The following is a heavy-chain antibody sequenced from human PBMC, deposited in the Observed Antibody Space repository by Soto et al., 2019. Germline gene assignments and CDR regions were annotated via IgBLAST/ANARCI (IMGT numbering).Heavy chain of an antibody. CDR3: ARCPQSTTYYFDSSGYYPLTY. CDR2: IYYSGST. CDR1: GGSISSGGYY. D-gene: IGHD3-22*01. V-gene: IGHV4-31*03. Sequence: SETLSLTCTVSGGSISSGGYYWSWIRQHPGKGLERIGYIYYSGSTYYNPSLKSRDTKSVDTSKNQFSLKLNSVTAADTAVYYCARCPQSTTYYFDSSGYYPLTYWGQGTLVTVSS. J-gene: IGHJ4*02.